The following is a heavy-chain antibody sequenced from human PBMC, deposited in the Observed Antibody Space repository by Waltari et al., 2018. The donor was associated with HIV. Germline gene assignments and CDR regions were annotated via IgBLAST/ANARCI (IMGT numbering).Heavy chain of an antibody. V-gene: IGHV1-69*11. CDR1: GGSVRSYT. J-gene: IGHJ5*02. CDR2: IIPVIGTA. CDR3: ARILGSSWYNWIDP. D-gene: IGHD6-13*01. Sequence: QVQLVQSGAEVKKPGSSGKVSCRACGGSVRSYTNTWGSQAPGQGLGWMGRIIPVIGTANYAQKFQGRVTITADESTSTAYMDLRSLTSEDTAVYYCARILGSSWYNWIDPWGQGTLVTVSS.